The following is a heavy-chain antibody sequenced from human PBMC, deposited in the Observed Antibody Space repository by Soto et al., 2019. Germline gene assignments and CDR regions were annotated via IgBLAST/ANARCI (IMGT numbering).Heavy chain of an antibody. CDR3: ARDRRHYYDSSGLFDP. V-gene: IGHV4-31*03. CDR1: GGSISSGGYY. CDR2: IYYSGST. Sequence: QVQLQESGPGLVKPSQTLSLTCTVSGGSISSGGYYWSWIRQHPGKGLEWIGYIYYSGSTYYNPSLKSRVTISVDTSKNQFSLKLSSVTAADTAVYYCARDRRHYYDSSGLFDPWGQGTLVTVSS. J-gene: IGHJ5*02. D-gene: IGHD3-22*01.